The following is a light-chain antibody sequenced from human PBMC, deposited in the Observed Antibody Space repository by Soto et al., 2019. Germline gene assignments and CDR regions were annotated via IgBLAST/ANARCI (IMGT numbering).Light chain of an antibody. V-gene: IGKV1-5*03. J-gene: IGKJ2*01. Sequence: DIQMTQSPSTLSASVGDRVTITCRASQSISGWLAWYQQKPGKAPKLLIYKASSLESGVPSRFSGSGSGTEFTLTISSLQPDDFETYYCQQYDTYFRTFGQGTKLEIK. CDR1: QSISGW. CDR2: KAS. CDR3: QQYDTYFRT.